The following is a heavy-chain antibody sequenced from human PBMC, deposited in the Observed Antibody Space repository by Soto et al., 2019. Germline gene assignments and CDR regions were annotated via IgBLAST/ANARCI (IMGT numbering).Heavy chain of an antibody. Sequence: EVQLVESGGGLVQPGGSLRLSCAASDFAVSSTYMSWVRQAPGKGLEWVSFIFSGGGTSYADSVKGRFTISRHTSKNTLYLQMNSLRPEDTAVYYCARGGQRSYYFDYWGQGTLVTVSS. V-gene: IGHV3-53*04. CDR2: IFSGGGT. CDR1: DFAVSSTY. D-gene: IGHD3-16*01. CDR3: ARGGQRSYYFDY. J-gene: IGHJ4*02.